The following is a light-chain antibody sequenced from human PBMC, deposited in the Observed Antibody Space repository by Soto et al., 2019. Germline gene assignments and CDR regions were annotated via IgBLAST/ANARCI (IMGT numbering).Light chain of an antibody. CDR1: QSISSRY. CDR3: QHYRSSPYT. V-gene: IGKV3-20*01. Sequence: EIVLTHYLDTLSFFPGERATLSCRASQSISSRYLAWYQQRPDQAPGLLIYGASIRATGIPDRFRGSGSGTDFTLTISRLEPEDFVVYFCQHYRSSPYTFGQGTKLEI. CDR2: GAS. J-gene: IGKJ2*01.